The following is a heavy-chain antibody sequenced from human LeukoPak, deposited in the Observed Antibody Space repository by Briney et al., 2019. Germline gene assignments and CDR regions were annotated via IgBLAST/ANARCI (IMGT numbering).Heavy chain of an antibody. V-gene: IGHV4-39*07. J-gene: IGHJ3*02. CDR1: GGSFRSSSYY. Sequence: SETLSLTCTVSGGSFRSSSYYWGWIRQPPGKGLEWIGSMYYSGSTYYNASLRSRVTISVDTSNNQFSLRLSSVTAADTAVYYCARDSYTGSHFKDTFDIWGQGTMVTVSS. CDR3: ARDSYTGSHFKDTFDI. CDR2: MYYSGST. D-gene: IGHD1-26*01.